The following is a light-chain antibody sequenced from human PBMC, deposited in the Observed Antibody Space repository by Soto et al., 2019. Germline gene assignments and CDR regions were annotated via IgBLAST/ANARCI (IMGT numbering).Light chain of an antibody. CDR2: AAS. V-gene: IGKV3-20*01. CDR1: QSVSSNY. Sequence: EIVMTQSPATLSVSPGERATLSCRASQSVSSNYLAWYQQKPGQAPRLLIYAASSRATDIPDRFSGSGSGTDFTLTISRLEPEDSAVYSCQQYGTSPHTFGQGTMVDVK. J-gene: IGKJ2*01. CDR3: QQYGTSPHT.